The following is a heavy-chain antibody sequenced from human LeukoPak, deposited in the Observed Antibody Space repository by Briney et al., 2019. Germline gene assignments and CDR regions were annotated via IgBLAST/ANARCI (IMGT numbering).Heavy chain of an antibody. D-gene: IGHD6-19*01. CDR3: ARVLPGYSAGWSGYLDY. CDR1: GYSINKGYY. V-gene: IGHV4-38-2*01. Sequence: SETLSLTCEVSGYSINKGYYWAWIRQPPGKGLEWIGNVYHTGSTYYNPSLQSRPTISVDTSKNHFSLKLTSVTAAVTAVYYCARVLPGYSAGWSGYLDYWGQGTLVTVSS. J-gene: IGHJ4*02. CDR2: VYHTGST.